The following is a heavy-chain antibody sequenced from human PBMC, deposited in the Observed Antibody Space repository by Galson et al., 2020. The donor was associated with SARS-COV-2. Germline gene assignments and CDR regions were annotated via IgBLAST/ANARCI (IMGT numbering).Heavy chain of an antibody. CDR3: ARISFRGQSRPYYYYGMDV. V-gene: IGHV2-70*01. CDR2: IDWDDDK. CDR1: GFSLSTSGMC. J-gene: IGHJ6*02. Sequence: SGPTLVKPTQTLTLTCTFSGFSLSTSGMCVSCIRQPPGKALEWLALIDWDDDKYYSTSLKTRLTISKDTSKNQVVLTMTNMDPVDTATYYCARISFRGQSRPYYYYGMDVWGQGTTVTVSS. D-gene: IGHD3-10*01.